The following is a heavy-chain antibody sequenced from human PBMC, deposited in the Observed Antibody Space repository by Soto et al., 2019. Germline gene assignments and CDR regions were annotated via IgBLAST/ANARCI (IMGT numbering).Heavy chain of an antibody. CDR1: GGSFSGYY. V-gene: IGHV4-34*01. Sequence: PSETLSLTCAVYGGSFSGYYWSWIRQPPGKGLEWIGEINHSGSTNYNPSLKSRVTISVDTSKNQFSLKLSSVTAADTAVYYCARVPAVAGRDDWFDPWGQGTLVTVSS. D-gene: IGHD6-19*01. CDR2: INHSGST. J-gene: IGHJ5*02. CDR3: ARVPAVAGRDDWFDP.